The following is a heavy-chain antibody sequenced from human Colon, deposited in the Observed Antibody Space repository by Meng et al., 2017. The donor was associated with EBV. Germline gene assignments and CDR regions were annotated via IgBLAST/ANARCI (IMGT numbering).Heavy chain of an antibody. D-gene: IGHD4-17*01. Sequence: VQRQESGPGLVKPSGTLSLTCAVSGGSISSSHWWTWVRQPPGKGLEWIGEIYHSGTTNYNPSLRSRVTISVDKSKNQFSLQLTSVTAADTAVYYCARNGDYNPGLYWGQGTLVTVSS. CDR2: IYHSGTT. CDR1: GGSISSSHW. V-gene: IGHV4-4*02. CDR3: ARNGDYNPGLY. J-gene: IGHJ4*02.